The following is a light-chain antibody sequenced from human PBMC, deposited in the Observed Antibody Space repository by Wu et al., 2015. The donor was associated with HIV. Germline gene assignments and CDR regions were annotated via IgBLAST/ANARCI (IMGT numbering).Light chain of an antibody. J-gene: IGKJ2*03. CDR3: QQSCRTFMYS. Sequence: DIQMTQSPSSLSASVGDRVTITCRASQSISNYLNWYQHKPGKAPKLLIYAASSLHSGVPSRFSGSGSGTDFTLTISSLQPEDFATYYCQQSCRTFMYSFGQGTKLEIK. V-gene: IGKV1-39*01. CDR1: QSISNY. CDR2: AAS.